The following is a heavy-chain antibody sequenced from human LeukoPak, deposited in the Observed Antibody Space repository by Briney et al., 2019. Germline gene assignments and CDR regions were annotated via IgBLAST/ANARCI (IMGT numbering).Heavy chain of an antibody. Sequence: ASVKVSCKASGYTFTSYYMHWVRQAPGQGLEWMGIINPSGGSTSYAQKFQGRVTMTRDTSTSTVYMELSRLRSDDTAVYYCASAAEGEMATEFDYWGQGTLVTVSS. CDR3: ASAAEGEMATEFDY. V-gene: IGHV1-46*01. D-gene: IGHD5-24*01. J-gene: IGHJ4*02. CDR2: INPSGGST. CDR1: GYTFTSYY.